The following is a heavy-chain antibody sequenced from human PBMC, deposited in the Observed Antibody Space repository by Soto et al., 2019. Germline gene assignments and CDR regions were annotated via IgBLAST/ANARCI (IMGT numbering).Heavy chain of an antibody. CDR1: GYTFTSYW. CDR3: ATDDTSGYFFHH. CDR2: IYPSDSDI. V-gene: IGHV5-51*01. Sequence: EESLKISCKGSGYTFTSYWIGWVRQMPGEGLEWMGVIYPSDSDIRYSPSFQGKVTISADKSITTAYLQWSSLKAADTAMYYCATDDTSGYFFHHWGQGTQVTVSS. D-gene: IGHD3-22*01. J-gene: IGHJ4*02.